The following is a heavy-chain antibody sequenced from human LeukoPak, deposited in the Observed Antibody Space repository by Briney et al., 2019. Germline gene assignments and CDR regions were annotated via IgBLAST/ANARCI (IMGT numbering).Heavy chain of an antibody. Sequence: ASVKVSCKASGGTFSSYAISWVRQAPGQGLEWMGWINTNTGNPTYAQGFTGRFVFSVDTLVNTAYLRISSLKAEDTAIYYCARVPFVVMGDTANWLDPWGQGTLVTVSS. V-gene: IGHV7-4-1*02. D-gene: IGHD2-8*01. CDR1: GGTFSSYA. CDR3: ARVPFVVMGDTANWLDP. J-gene: IGHJ5*02. CDR2: INTNTGNP.